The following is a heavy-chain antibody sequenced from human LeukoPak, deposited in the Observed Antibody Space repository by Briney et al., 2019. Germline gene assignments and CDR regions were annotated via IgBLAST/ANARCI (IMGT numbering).Heavy chain of an antibody. J-gene: IGHJ6*02. CDR2: ISSSSSYI. Sequence: GGSLRLSCAASGFTFSSYGMNWVRQAPGKGLEWVSSISSSSSYIYYADSVKGRFTISRDNAKNSLYLQMNSLRAEDTAVYYCARDLRLNTDYYYGMDVWGQGTTVTVSS. D-gene: IGHD4/OR15-4a*01. V-gene: IGHV3-21*01. CDR1: GFTFSSYG. CDR3: ARDLRLNTDYYYGMDV.